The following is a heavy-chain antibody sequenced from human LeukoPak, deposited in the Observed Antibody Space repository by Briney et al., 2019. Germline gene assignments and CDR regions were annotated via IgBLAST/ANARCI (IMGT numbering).Heavy chain of an antibody. CDR2: INPNSGGT. J-gene: IGHJ6*03. V-gene: IGHV1-2*02. D-gene: IGHD6-13*01. Sequence: EASVKVSCKASGYTFSDYYIHWVRQAPGQGLEWMGWINPNSGGTNYAQKFQGRVTMTRDTSISTAYMELSRLRSDDTAVYYCARDGYSSSWYGSYYYMDVWGKGTTVTVSS. CDR3: ARDGYSSSWYGSYYYMDV. CDR1: GYTFSDYY.